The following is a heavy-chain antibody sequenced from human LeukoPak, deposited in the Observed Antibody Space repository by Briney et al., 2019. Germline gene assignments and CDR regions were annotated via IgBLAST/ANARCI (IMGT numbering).Heavy chain of an antibody. CDR2: IYSGGST. J-gene: IGHJ6*02. CDR3: ARVASTSPYFYGMDV. Sequence: SGGSLRLSCAASGFTFSSYGMHWVRQAPGKELEWVSVIYSGGSTYYADSVKGRFTISRDKSKNTVYLQMNSLSAEDTAIYYCARVASTSPYFYGMDVWGQGTTVTVSS. CDR1: GFTFSSYG. V-gene: IGHV3-NL1*01.